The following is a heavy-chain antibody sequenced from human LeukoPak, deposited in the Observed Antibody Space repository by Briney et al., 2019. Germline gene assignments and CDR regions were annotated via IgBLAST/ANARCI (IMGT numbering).Heavy chain of an antibody. CDR1: GYTFTSYD. V-gene: IGHV1-8*01. CDR3: ARPTPYGDYLDY. J-gene: IGHJ4*02. CDR2: LNPNSGNT. D-gene: IGHD4-17*01. Sequence: ASVKVSCKASGYTFTSYDINWVRQATGQGLEWMGWLNPNSGNTGYAQKFQGRVTMTRDMSTSTVYMELSSLRSEDTAVYYCARPTPYGDYLDYWGQGTLVTVSS.